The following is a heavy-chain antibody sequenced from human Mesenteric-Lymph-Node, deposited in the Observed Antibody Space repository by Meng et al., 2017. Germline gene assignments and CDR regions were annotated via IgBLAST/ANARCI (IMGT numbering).Heavy chain of an antibody. CDR3: LRGSGGSV. Sequence: QRRLRAPSPPRGKQSSPLSLTGAGSGDSITNHNWWSWVRQPPGKGLEWIGEIPHRGSSAYNPSLKSRVSMSIDKSKNQFSLKLTSVTAADTAVYHCLRGSGGSVWGQGTLVTVSS. V-gene: IGHV4-4*02. D-gene: IGHD3-10*01. CDR1: GDSITNHNW. J-gene: IGHJ1*01. CDR2: IPHRGSS.